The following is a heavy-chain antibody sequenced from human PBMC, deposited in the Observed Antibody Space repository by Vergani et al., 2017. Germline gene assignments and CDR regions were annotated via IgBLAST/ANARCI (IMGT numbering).Heavy chain of an antibody. D-gene: IGHD3-10*01. CDR1: GFTFDDYG. J-gene: IGHJ4*02. CDR2: ISYYGSNK. V-gene: IGHV3-30*03. Sequence: VQLVESGGGVVRPGGSLRLSCAASGFTFDDYGMSWVRQAPGKGLEWVAVISYYGSNKYYADSVKGRFTISRDNSKNTRYLQMNSLRAEDTAVYYCARAHYYGSAFDYWGQGTLVTVSS. CDR3: ARAHYYGSAFDY.